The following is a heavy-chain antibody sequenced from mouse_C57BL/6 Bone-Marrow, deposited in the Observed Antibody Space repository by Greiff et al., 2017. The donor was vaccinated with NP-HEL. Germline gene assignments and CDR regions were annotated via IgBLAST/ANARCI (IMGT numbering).Heavy chain of an antibody. CDR2: ISSGGDYI. J-gene: IGHJ2*01. Sequence: EVKLVESGEGLVKPGGSLKLSCAASGFTFSSYAMSWVRQTPEKRLEWVAYISSGGDYIYYADTVKGRFTISRDNARNTLYLQMSSLKSEDTAMYYCTRDNYDYYYFDYWGQGTTLTVSS. V-gene: IGHV5-9-1*02. D-gene: IGHD2-4*01. CDR3: TRDNYDYYYFDY. CDR1: GFTFSSYA.